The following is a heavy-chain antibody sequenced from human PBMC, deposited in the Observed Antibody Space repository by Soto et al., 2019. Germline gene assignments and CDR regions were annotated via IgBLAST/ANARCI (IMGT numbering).Heavy chain of an antibody. V-gene: IGHV3-74*01. CDR2: INSDGSST. CDR3: GRGASGSYRLDY. J-gene: IGHJ4*02. CDR1: GFTFSSYW. D-gene: IGHD3-10*01. Sequence: EVQLVESGGGLVQPGESLRLSCAASGFTFSSYWMHWVRQAPGKGLVWVSRINSDGSSTNYADSGKGQFTISRDNAKNTLYLQMNSLRAEDTAVYYCGRGASGSYRLDYWGQGTLVTVSS.